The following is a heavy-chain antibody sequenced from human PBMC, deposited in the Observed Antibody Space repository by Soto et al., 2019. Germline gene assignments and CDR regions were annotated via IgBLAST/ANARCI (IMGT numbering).Heavy chain of an antibody. CDR2: IYHSGST. J-gene: IGHJ4*02. Sequence: TSETLSLTCAVSGGSISSSNWWSWVRQPPGKGLEWIGEIYHSGSTNYNPSLKSRVTISVDKSKNQFSLKLSSVTAADTAVYYCARETQGNFRNFDYWGQGTLVTVSS. CDR1: GGSISSSNW. D-gene: IGHD4-4*01. CDR3: ARETQGNFRNFDY. V-gene: IGHV4-4*02.